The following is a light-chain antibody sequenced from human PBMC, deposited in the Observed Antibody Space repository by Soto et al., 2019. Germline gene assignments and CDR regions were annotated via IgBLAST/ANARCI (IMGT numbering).Light chain of an antibody. Sequence: QSALTQPAPLSGSPGQSITISCTGTSSEVGGYNYVSWYQHHPGKAPKLMIFDVSNRPSGVSNRFSGSKSGNTASLTISGLQPEDEADYYCSSYTTSNTRQIVFGTGTKVTVL. J-gene: IGLJ1*01. CDR1: SSEVGGYNY. CDR2: DVS. V-gene: IGLV2-14*03. CDR3: SSYTTSNTRQIV.